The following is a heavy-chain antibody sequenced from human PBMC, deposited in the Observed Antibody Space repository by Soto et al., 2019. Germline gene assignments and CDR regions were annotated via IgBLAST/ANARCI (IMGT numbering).Heavy chain of an antibody. CDR2: VSGSDGST. Sequence: GGSLRLSCAASGFTFSSYAMSWVRQAPGKGLEWVSAVSGSDGSTLYVDSVRGRFTISRDNSQNTLYLQMDSLRVEDTAMYYCAKEYRVMVRGVLNWFDSWGQGTLVTVSS. J-gene: IGHJ5*01. CDR3: AKEYRVMVRGVLNWFDS. V-gene: IGHV3-23*01. CDR1: GFTFSSYA. D-gene: IGHD3-10*01.